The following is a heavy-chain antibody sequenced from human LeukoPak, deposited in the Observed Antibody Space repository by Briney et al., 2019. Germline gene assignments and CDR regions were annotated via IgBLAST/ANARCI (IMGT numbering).Heavy chain of an antibody. J-gene: IGHJ5*02. D-gene: IGHD3-10*01. CDR3: ARAPGYYYGSGSYSWFDP. Sequence: SETLSLTCAVSGGSISSGGYSRSWIRQPPGKGLEWIGYIYHSGSTYYNPSLKSRVTISVDRSKNQFSLKLSSVTAAATAVYYCARAPGYYYGSGSYSWFDPWGQGTLVTVSS. CDR2: IYHSGST. V-gene: IGHV4-30-2*01. CDR1: GGSISSGGYS.